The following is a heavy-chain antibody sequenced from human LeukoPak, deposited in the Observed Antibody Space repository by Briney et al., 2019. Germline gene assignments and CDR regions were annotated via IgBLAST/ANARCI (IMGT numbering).Heavy chain of an antibody. J-gene: IGHJ6*02. CDR3: AKVLCSSTSCPSYYYYYGMDV. CDR2: INSDGSYT. D-gene: IGHD2-2*01. Sequence: GGSLRLSCAASGFMFSNNWMHRVRQAPGKGLVWVSRINSDGSYTAYADSVKGRFTVSRDNAKNTLYLQMNSLRAEDTAVYYCAKVLCSSTSCPSYYYYYGMDVWGQGTTVTVSS. V-gene: IGHV3-74*01. CDR1: GFMFSNNW.